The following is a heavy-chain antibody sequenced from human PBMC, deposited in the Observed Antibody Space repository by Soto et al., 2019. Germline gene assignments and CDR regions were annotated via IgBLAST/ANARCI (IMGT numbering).Heavy chain of an antibody. Sequence: GGSLRLSCAASGITFSDAWMSWVRQAPGKGLEWVGRIKSKTDGGTSDYAAPVKGRFTISRDDSKDTLYLQMNTPKNEDTSVYYCAANGLDIWGQGTMVTVSS. CDR1: GITFSDAW. D-gene: IGHD2-8*01. J-gene: IGHJ3*02. CDR2: IKSKTDGGTS. CDR3: AANGLDI. V-gene: IGHV3-15*01.